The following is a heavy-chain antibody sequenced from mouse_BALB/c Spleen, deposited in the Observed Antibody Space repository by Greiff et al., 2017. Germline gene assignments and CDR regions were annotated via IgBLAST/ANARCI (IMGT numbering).Heavy chain of an antibody. CDR1: GYSITSDYA. J-gene: IGHJ1*01. CDR3: ARREIYDGCFDV. D-gene: IGHD2-3*01. CDR2: ISYSGST. V-gene: IGHV3-2*02. Sequence: EVKLVVSGPGLVKPSQSLSLTCTVTGYSITSDYAWNWIRQFPGNKLEWMGYISYSGSTSYNPSLKSRISITRDTSKNQFFLQLNSVTTEDTATYYCARREIYDGCFDVWGAGTTVTVSS.